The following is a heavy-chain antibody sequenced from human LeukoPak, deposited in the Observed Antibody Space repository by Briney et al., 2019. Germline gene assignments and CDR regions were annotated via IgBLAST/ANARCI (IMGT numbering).Heavy chain of an antibody. CDR1: GYTFTSYG. CDR3: ARDRDCSGGSCYRRGLYYYYYGMDV. V-gene: IGHV1-18*01. D-gene: IGHD2-15*01. J-gene: IGHJ6*02. CDR2: ISAYNGNT. Sequence: ASVKVSYKASGYTFTSYGISWVRQAPGQGLEWMGWISAYNGNTNYAQKLQGRVTMTTDTSTSTAYMELRSLRSDDTAVYYCARDRDCSGGSCYRRGLYYYYYGMDVWGQGTTVTVSS.